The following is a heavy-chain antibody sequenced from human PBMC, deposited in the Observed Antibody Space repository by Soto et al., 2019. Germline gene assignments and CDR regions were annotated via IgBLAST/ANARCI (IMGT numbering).Heavy chain of an antibody. J-gene: IGHJ6*02. V-gene: IGHV3-48*03. Sequence: GKSLRLSCAASAFTLSSYEMTWVLQAPGKGLEWVSYISSSGSTIYYADSVKGRFTISRDNAKNSLYLQMSSLRAEDTAVYYCARLEPPYYYYGMDVWGQGTTVTVSS. CDR2: ISSSGSTI. CDR3: ARLEPPYYYYGMDV. CDR1: AFTLSSYE.